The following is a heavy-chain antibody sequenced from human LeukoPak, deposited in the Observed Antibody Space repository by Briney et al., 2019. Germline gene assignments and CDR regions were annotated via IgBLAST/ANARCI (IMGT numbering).Heavy chain of an antibody. CDR1: GYSFTSYW. D-gene: IGHD1-26*01. V-gene: IGHV5-51*01. J-gene: IGHJ3*02. CDR2: IYPGDSDT. CDR3: ARLRVGEDEAFDI. Sequence: GESLKISCKGSGYSFTSYWIGWVRQMPGKGLEWMGTIYPGDSDTRYSSSLQGQVTISADKSISTAYLQWSSLKASDTAMYYCARLRVGEDEAFDIWGQGTMVTVSS.